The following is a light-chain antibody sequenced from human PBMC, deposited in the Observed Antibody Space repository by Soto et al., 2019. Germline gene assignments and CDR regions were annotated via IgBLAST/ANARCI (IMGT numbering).Light chain of an antibody. CDR1: QSVSNNY. V-gene: IGKV3-20*01. Sequence: EIVLTQSPGTLSLSPVEIATLSFMASQSVSNNYLAWYQQKPGQAPRLLIYGASNRATGIPDRFSGSGSGTDFTLTISRLEPEDFAVYYCQQYGSSSWTFGQGTKVDIK. CDR3: QQYGSSSWT. CDR2: GAS. J-gene: IGKJ1*01.